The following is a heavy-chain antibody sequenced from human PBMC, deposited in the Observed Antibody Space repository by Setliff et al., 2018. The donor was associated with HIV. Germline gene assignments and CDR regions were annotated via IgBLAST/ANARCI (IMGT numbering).Heavy chain of an antibody. CDR3: ARASTGSAMVQDVLDI. D-gene: IGHD5-18*01. V-gene: IGHV4-39*07. J-gene: IGHJ3*02. CDR1: GGSISNGNYY. CDR2: FYYSGTHYNSVAS. Sequence: SETLSLTCTVSGGSISNGNYYWAWIRQSPGKGLEWIGSFYYSGTHYNSVASYYNPSLKSRVSISPDTSKNQFSLKLSSVTAADTAVYYCARASTGSAMVQDVLDIWGQGTMVTVSS.